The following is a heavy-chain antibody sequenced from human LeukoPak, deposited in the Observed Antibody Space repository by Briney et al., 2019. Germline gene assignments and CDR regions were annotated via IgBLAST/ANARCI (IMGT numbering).Heavy chain of an antibody. Sequence: SGKVSCKAAGGTFSSYAISWVRQAPGQGLEWMGGIIPIFGTANYAQKFQGRVTITADESTSTAYMELSSMRSEDTAVYYCARDRPPRHYDSQSHAFDIWGQGTMVTVSS. V-gene: IGHV1-69*13. CDR3: ARDRPPRHYDSQSHAFDI. CDR2: IIPIFGTA. D-gene: IGHD3-22*01. CDR1: GGTFSSYA. J-gene: IGHJ3*02.